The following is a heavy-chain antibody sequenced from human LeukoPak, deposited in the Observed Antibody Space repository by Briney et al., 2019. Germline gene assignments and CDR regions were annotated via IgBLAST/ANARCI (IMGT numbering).Heavy chain of an antibody. J-gene: IGHJ5*01. Sequence: PSETLSLTCTVSGGSITSHYWSWIRQPPGKGLEWIAYVLDSVRTKDNPSLQSRLTLSADTSKNQFSLRLSSVTAADTAVYYCATLKRGSIYGYFDSWGQGIKVTVSS. V-gene: IGHV4-59*11. D-gene: IGHD5-18*01. CDR3: ATLKRGSIYGYFDS. CDR2: VLDSVRT. CDR1: GGSITSHY.